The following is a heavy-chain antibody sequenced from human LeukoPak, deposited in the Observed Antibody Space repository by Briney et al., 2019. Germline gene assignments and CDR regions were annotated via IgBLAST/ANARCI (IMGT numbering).Heavy chain of an antibody. V-gene: IGHV3-33*01. CDR2: LWYDGSNK. Sequence: GSLRLSCVASEFTFSAYGMHWVRQAPGKGLEWLASLWYDGSNKNYAESMKGRFTISRDNSKSTLYLQVNSLRVEDTAIYYCARGSGTYYASDYWGQGTLVTVSS. CDR3: ARGSGTYYASDY. CDR1: EFTFSAYG. J-gene: IGHJ4*02. D-gene: IGHD2/OR15-2a*01.